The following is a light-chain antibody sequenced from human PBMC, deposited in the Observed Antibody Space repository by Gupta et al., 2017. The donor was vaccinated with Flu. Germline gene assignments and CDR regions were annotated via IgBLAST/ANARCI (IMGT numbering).Light chain of an antibody. J-gene: IGKJ4*01. Sequence: DIVMTQSPDSVAVSLGERATVHCTSSQSLLYSSNNKNYLAWYQQKPGQPPRLLIYWASTREAGVPDRFSGSGSATDFNLTISSLQAEDAAIYYCQQCYTTRLTFGGGTKVEVK. V-gene: IGKV4-1*01. CDR1: QSLLYSSNNKNY. CDR2: WAS. CDR3: QQCYTTRLT.